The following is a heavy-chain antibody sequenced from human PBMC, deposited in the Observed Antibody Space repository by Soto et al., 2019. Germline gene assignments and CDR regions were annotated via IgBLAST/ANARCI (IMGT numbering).Heavy chain of an antibody. CDR2: IYPTGTT. Sequence: SETLSLTCAVSGYFISNGYYWDWIRQPPGKGLERIGSIYPTGTTYYSPSLKSRVTISVDTSKNHFSLKLTSVTAADTAVYYCARDANYGLYYFDHWGQGTLVTVSS. V-gene: IGHV4-38-2*02. D-gene: IGHD3-10*01. CDR3: ARDANYGLYYFDH. J-gene: IGHJ4*02. CDR1: GYFISNGYY.